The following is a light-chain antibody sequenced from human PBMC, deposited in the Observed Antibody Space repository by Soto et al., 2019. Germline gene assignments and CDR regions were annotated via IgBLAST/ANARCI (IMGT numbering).Light chain of an antibody. CDR2: EGS. V-gene: IGLV2-14*02. Sequence: QSVLTQPASVSGSPGQSITISCTGTSSDVGSYNLVSWYQQHPGKAPKLMIYEGSKRPSGVSNRSSGSKSGNTASLTISGLQPEDEADYYCSSYTSSSTLYVFGTGTKVTVL. J-gene: IGLJ1*01. CDR1: SSDVGSYNL. CDR3: SSYTSSSTLYV.